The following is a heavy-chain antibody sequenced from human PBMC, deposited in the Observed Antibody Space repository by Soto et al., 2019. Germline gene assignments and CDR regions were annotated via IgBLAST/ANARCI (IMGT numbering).Heavy chain of an antibody. CDR1: GGTFTSYS. CDR3: ARDGLGTTRRYFDS. Sequence: QVQLVQSGAEVKKPGSSVKVSCKASGGTFTSYSITWVRQAPGQGLEWMGRIIPVLGIVNYAQKFQGRVTITADKSTTTADMELRSLRSEDTAVYYCARDGLGTTRRYFDSWGQGTLVTVSS. J-gene: IGHJ4*02. V-gene: IGHV1-69*04. D-gene: IGHD1-1*01. CDR2: IIPVLGIV.